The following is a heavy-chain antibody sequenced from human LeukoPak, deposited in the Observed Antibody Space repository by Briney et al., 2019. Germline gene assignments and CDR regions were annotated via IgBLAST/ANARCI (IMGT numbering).Heavy chain of an antibody. CDR2: TSGSGGST. CDR1: GFIFSSYA. Sequence: GWSLTLSCPASGFIFSSYAMNRLRQAPGKGLEGAGATSGSGGSTYYADSVKGRFTISRDNSKNTLYLQMNSLRAADKAVFYCAKYTGAAVAGDFDYWGQGTLVTVSS. J-gene: IGHJ4*02. V-gene: IGHV3-23*01. D-gene: IGHD6-19*01. CDR3: AKYTGAAVAGDFDY.